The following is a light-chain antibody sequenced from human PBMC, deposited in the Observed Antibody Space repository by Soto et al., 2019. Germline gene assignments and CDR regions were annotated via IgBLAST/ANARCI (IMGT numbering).Light chain of an antibody. V-gene: IGLV2-11*01. Sequence: QSALTQPRSVSGSPGQSVTISCTGTSSDVGGYNYVSWYQHHPGKAPKLMIYDVTKRPSGVPDRFSGSKSGNTASLTISGLQAEDEADYYCCSYAGDYTAVFGGGTKVTVL. J-gene: IGLJ2*01. CDR2: DVT. CDR3: CSYAGDYTAV. CDR1: SSDVGGYNY.